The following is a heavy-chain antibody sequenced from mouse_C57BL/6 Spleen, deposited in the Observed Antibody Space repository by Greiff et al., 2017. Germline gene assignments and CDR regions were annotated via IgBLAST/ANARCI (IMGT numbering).Heavy chain of an antibody. CDR2: IDPSDSYT. J-gene: IGHJ2*01. CDR3: ARSTGTYRDY. CDR1: GYTFTSYW. D-gene: IGHD4-1*01. Sequence: VQLQQSGAELVMPGASVKLSCKASGYTFTSYWMHWVQQRPGQGLEWIGEIDPSDSYTNYNQKFKGKSTLTVDKSSSTAYMQISSLTSEDSAVYYCARSTGTYRDYWGQGTTLTVSS. V-gene: IGHV1-69*01.